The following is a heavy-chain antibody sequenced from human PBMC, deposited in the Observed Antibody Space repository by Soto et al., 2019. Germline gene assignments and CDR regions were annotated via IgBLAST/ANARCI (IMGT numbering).Heavy chain of an antibody. V-gene: IGHV3-30*18. J-gene: IGHJ4*02. CDR1: GFTFSNNG. D-gene: IGHD6-13*01. CDR2: ISYEGSEK. CDR3: VKDKGAAAGFDY. Sequence: ESGGGVVQPGRSLRLSCAASGFTFSNNGVHWVRQAPGKGLEWMGVISYEGSEKYYAGSVKGRFTISRDNSKNTLYLQMDTLRAEDTAIYYCVKDKGAAAGFDYWGQGILVTVSS.